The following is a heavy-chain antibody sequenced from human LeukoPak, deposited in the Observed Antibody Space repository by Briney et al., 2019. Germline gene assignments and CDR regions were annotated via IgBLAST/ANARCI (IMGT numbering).Heavy chain of an antibody. D-gene: IGHD6-13*01. CDR3: ARRSAAGPIFDY. CDR2: INPNSGGT. V-gene: IGHV1-2*02. J-gene: IGHJ4*02. CDR1: GYTFTGYY. Sequence: ASVKVSCKASGYTFTGYYMHWVRQAPGQGLEWMGWINPNSGGTNYAQKFQGRVTMTRDTSISTAYMELSSLRSEDMAVYYCARRSAAGPIFDYWGQGTLVTVSS.